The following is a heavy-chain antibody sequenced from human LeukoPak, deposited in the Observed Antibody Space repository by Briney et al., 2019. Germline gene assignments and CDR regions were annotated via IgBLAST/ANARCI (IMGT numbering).Heavy chain of an antibody. D-gene: IGHD6-19*01. J-gene: IGHJ4*02. V-gene: IGHV1-58*02. CDR3: ATGSGWYSPDY. Sequence: GASVKVSCKASGFTFLSSPMHWVRQDRGQRLEWIGWIVVGSGNTNYAQKFQGRVTITRDMSTSTAYMELSSLRSEDTAVYYCATGSGWYSPDYWGQGTLVTVSS. CDR2: IVVGSGNT. CDR1: GFTFLSSP.